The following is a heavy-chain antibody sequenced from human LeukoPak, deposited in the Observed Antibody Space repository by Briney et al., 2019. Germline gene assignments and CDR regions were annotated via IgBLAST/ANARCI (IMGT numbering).Heavy chain of an antibody. J-gene: IGHJ4*02. CDR2: ISGSGGTT. Sequence: PGGSLRLSCAASGFTLSSFAMSWVRQAPGKGLEWVSGISGSGGTTYYADPVRGRFTISRDNSKNTLYLQMNSLRAEDTAVYYCAKEGVVPAGMRRAPIDYWGQGTLVTVSS. D-gene: IGHD2-2*01. V-gene: IGHV3-23*01. CDR3: AKEGVVPAGMRRAPIDY. CDR1: GFTLSSFA.